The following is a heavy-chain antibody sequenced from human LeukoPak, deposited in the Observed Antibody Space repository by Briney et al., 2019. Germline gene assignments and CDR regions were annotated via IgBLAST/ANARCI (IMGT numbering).Heavy chain of an antibody. CDR2: INSDGSST. D-gene: IGHD3-16*02. CDR3: ARGRSYYYMDV. CDR1: GFTFSSYW. Sequence: GGSLRLSCAASGFTFSSYWMHWVRQVPGKGLVWVSHINSDGSSTSYADSVKGRFTISRDNAKNTQYLQINSLRAEDTAVYYCARGRSYYYMDVWGKGTTVTVSS. V-gene: IGHV3-74*01. J-gene: IGHJ6*03.